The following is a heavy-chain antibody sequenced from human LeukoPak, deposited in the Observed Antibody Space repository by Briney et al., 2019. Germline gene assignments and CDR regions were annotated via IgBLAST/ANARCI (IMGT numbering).Heavy chain of an antibody. J-gene: IGHJ5*02. CDR1: GGSFSGYY. CDR3: VRGGGLRYFDWLPPDWFDP. CDR2: INHSGST. Sequence: SETLSLTCAVYGGSFSGYYWSWIRQPPGKGLEWIGEINHSGSTNYNPSLESRVTISVDTSKNQFSLKLSSVTAADTAVYYCVRGGGLRYFDWLPPDWFDPWGQGTLVTVSS. D-gene: IGHD3-9*01. V-gene: IGHV4-34*01.